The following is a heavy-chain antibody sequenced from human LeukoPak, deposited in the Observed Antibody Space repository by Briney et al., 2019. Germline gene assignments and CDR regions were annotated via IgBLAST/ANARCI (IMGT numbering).Heavy chain of an antibody. V-gene: IGHV3-30*02. Sequence: GGSLRLSCAASGFIFSNYGMQWVRQAPGKGLEWVTFIRFDGSNKFYADSVKGRFTISRDNAKNSLYLQMNSLRAEDTAVYFCARSQVLGTFDHWGQGTLLTVSS. D-gene: IGHD1/OR15-1a*01. CDR2: IRFDGSNK. J-gene: IGHJ4*02. CDR3: ARSQVLGTFDH. CDR1: GFIFSNYG.